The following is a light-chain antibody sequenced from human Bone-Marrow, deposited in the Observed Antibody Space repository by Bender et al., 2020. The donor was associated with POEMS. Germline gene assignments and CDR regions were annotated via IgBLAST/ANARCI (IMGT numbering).Light chain of an antibody. CDR2: EDT. V-gene: IGLV2-23*02. J-gene: IGLJ1*01. Sequence: LTQPASVSESPGQSITVSCTGDNTDLGPHSVVSWYQQHPGRVPKVMIYEDTKRPSGVSDRFSASRSGRTASLTISGLQAEDEADYYCSSYDATTTLFVFGSGTKVSVL. CDR3: SSYDATTTLFV. CDR1: NTDLGPHSV.